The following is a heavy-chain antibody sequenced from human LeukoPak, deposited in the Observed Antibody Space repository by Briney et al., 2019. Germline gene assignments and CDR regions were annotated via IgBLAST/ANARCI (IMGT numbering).Heavy chain of an antibody. CDR1: GFTFSSYA. J-gene: IGHJ6*02. D-gene: IGHD1-7*01. Sequence: GGSLRLSCAASGFTFSSYAMSWVRQAPGKGLEWVAVIWYDGSNKYYADPVKGRFTISRDNSKSTLYLQMNSLRAEGTAVYYCARDPVTGTTRYYYYGMDVWGQGTTVTVSS. CDR2: IWYDGSNK. V-gene: IGHV3-33*08. CDR3: ARDPVTGTTRYYYYGMDV.